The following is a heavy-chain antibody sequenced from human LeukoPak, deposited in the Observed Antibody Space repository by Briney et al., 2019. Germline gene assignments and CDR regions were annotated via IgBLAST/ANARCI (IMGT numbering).Heavy chain of an antibody. CDR3: AKDMIERVVTTFDI. CDR2: ISWDGGST. Sequence: PGGSLRLSCAASGFTFDDYTMHWVRQAPGKGLEWVSLISWDGGSTYYADSVKGRFTISRDNSKNSLYLQMNSLRTEDTALYYCAKDMIERVVTTFDIWGQGTMVTVSS. V-gene: IGHV3-43*01. J-gene: IGHJ3*02. CDR1: GFTFDDYT. D-gene: IGHD2-21*02.